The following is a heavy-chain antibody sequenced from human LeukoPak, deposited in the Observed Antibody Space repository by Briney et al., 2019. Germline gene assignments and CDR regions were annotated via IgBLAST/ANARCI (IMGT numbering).Heavy chain of an antibody. J-gene: IGHJ4*02. V-gene: IGHV5-51*01. D-gene: IGHD1-1*01. CDR3: ARYTDHYYFDY. Sequence: GEPLKISCKGSGYSFTSYWIGWVRPMPGKGLEWMGIIYPGDSDTRYSPSFQGQVTISADKSISTAYLQWSSLNTSDTAMYYCARYTDHYYFDYWGQGTLVTVSS. CDR2: IYPGDSDT. CDR1: GYSFTSYW.